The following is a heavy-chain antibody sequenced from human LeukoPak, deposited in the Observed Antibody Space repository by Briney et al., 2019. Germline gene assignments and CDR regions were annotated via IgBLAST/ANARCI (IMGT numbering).Heavy chain of an antibody. V-gene: IGHV4-39*01. Sequence: SETLSLTCTVSGGSISSSSYYWGWLRQPPWKGLERIVSIYYSCSTYYNPSLKCQFTISVHTSKNQFTLKLSSVTAADTAVYYCGRLTEWLIDYWGQGTLVTVSS. D-gene: IGHD3-3*01. CDR3: GRLTEWLIDY. J-gene: IGHJ4*02. CDR2: IYYSCST. CDR1: GGSISSSSYY.